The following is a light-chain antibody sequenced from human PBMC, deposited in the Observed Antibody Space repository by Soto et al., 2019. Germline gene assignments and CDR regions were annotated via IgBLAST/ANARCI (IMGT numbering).Light chain of an antibody. Sequence: EIVLTQSPGTLSLSPGERVTLSCRASQSVNNNFLSWYQQEPGQAPRLLIYAASSGATGIPDRFSGSGSGTDFTLTINRLEPEDFVVYYCQYYGNSRITFGQGTRLEIK. CDR2: AAS. CDR3: QYYGNSRIT. V-gene: IGKV3-20*01. J-gene: IGKJ5*01. CDR1: QSVNNNF.